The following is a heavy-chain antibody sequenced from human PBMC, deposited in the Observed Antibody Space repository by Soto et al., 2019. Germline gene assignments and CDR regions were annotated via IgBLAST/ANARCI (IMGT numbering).Heavy chain of an antibody. CDR1: GFTFSDYY. V-gene: IGHV3-11*01. D-gene: IGHD5-12*01. Sequence: PGGSLRLSCAASGFTFSDYYMSWIRQAPGKGLEWVSYISSSGSTIYYADSVKGRFTISRDNAKNSLYLQMNSLRAEDTAVYYCARVSMVATDAFDIWGQGTMVTVSS. J-gene: IGHJ3*02. CDR2: ISSSGSTI. CDR3: ARVSMVATDAFDI.